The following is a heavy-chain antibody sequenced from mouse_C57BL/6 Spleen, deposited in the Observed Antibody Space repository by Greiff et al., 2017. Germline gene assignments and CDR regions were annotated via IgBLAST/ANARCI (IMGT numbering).Heavy chain of an antibody. CDR3: TRSYYSNYTRYYFDY. J-gene: IGHJ2*01. D-gene: IGHD2-5*01. V-gene: IGHV14-1*01. CDR1: GYTFTSYT. Sequence: VQLKESGAELARPGASVKMSCKASGYTFTSYTMHWVKQRPEQGLEWIGRIDPEDGDTEYAPKFQGKATMTADTSSNTAYLQLSSLTSEDTAVYYCTRSYYSNYTRYYFDYWGQGTTLTVSS. CDR2: IDPEDGDT.